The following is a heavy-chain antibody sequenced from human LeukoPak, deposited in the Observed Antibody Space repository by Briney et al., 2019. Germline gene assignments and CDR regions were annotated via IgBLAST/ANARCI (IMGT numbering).Heavy chain of an antibody. D-gene: IGHD5-12*01. J-gene: IGHJ4*02. Sequence: GGSLRLSCEASGFTFNNYVMTWVRQAPGKGLEWVSSISASAAMTYYADSVKGRFTVSRDNSNNRLYLQMSGLTAADTAVYYCARDVDSFYWGQGTLVTVSS. CDR3: ARDVDSFY. V-gene: IGHV3-23*01. CDR2: ISASAAMT. CDR1: GFTFNNYV.